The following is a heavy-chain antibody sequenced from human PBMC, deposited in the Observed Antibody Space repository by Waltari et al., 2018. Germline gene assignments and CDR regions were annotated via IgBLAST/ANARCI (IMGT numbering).Heavy chain of an antibody. V-gene: IGHV4-59*08. J-gene: IGHJ5*02. CDR1: GGSITSYY. Sequence: QVQLQESGPGLVKPSETLSLTCTVSGGSITSYYWSWIRQPPGKGLEWIGYAHYSGHTKYNPSLKSRVTISVDKSKNQFSLKLTSVIAADTAVYFCAREVGGHCSSTSCYKYFDPWCQGTLATVSS. CDR2: AHYSGHT. CDR3: AREVGGHCSSTSCYKYFDP. D-gene: IGHD2-2*02.